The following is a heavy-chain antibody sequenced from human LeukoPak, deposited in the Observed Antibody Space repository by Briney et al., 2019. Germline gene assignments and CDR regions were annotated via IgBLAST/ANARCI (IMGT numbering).Heavy chain of an antibody. J-gene: IGHJ3*02. Sequence: ASVKVSCKACGYTFTSYAMHWVRQAPGQGLEWMGWINAGNGNTKYSQKFQGRVTITRDTSASTAYMELSSLRSEDTAVYYCARGNWVSAFDIWGQGTMVTVSS. D-gene: IGHD7-27*01. CDR3: ARGNWVSAFDI. CDR2: INAGNGNT. CDR1: GYTFTSYA. V-gene: IGHV1-3*01.